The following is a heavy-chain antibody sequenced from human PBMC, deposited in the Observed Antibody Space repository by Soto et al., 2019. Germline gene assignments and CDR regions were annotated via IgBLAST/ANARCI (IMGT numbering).Heavy chain of an antibody. CDR3: ARVISVGTSYNWFDP. J-gene: IGHJ5*02. CDR1: GFTFSSYG. Sequence: GGSLRLSCAASGFTFSSYGMHWFRQSPGKGLEWVAVIWYDGSNKYYADSVKGRFTISRDNSKNTLYLQMNSLRAEDTAVYYCARVISVGTSYNWFDPWGQGTLVTVSS. V-gene: IGHV3-33*01. D-gene: IGHD6-13*01. CDR2: IWYDGSNK.